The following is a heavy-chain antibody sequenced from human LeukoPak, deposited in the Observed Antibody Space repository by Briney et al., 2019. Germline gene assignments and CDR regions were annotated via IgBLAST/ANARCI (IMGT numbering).Heavy chain of an antibody. CDR3: ARAGLLLWFGELSPSAFDI. CDR2: INPNSGGT. J-gene: IGHJ3*02. D-gene: IGHD3-10*01. V-gene: IGHV1-2*02. Sequence: ASVKVSCKASGYTFTGYYMHWVRQAPGQGLEWMGWINPNSGGTNYAQKFQGRVTMTRDTSISTAYMELSRLRSGDTAVYYCARAGLLLWFGELSPSAFDIWGQGTMVTVSS. CDR1: GYTFTGYY.